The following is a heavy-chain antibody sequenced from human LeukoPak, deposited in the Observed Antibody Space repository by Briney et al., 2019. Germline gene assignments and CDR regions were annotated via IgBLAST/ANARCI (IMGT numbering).Heavy chain of an antibody. CDR3: ARLSTSDTDGNYFDF. D-gene: IGHD1-1*01. CDR2: INYSGRT. J-gene: IGHJ4*02. CDR1: GDSITRNTYY. Sequence: SETLSLTCTVSGDSITRNTYYWVWVRQPPGKGPEWIGSINYSGRTFYSSSLKSPATISVDTFRNQFSLKVTSVTAADTAVYSCARLSTSDTDGNYFDFWGQGTLVTVSS. V-gene: IGHV4-39*01.